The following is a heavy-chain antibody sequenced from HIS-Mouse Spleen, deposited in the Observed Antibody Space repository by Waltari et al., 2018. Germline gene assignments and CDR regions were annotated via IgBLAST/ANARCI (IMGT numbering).Heavy chain of an antibody. V-gene: IGHV4-39*07. CDR3: AREIPYSSSWYDWYFDL. CDR1: GGSISSSSYY. CDR2: INYSGST. J-gene: IGHJ2*01. D-gene: IGHD6-13*01. Sequence: QLQLQESGPGLVKPSETLSLTCTVSGGSISSSSYYCGWIRQPPGKGLGWIGSINYSGSTYYNPSLKSRVTISVDTSKNQFSLKLSSVTAADTAVYYCAREIPYSSSWYDWYFDLWGRGTLVTVSS.